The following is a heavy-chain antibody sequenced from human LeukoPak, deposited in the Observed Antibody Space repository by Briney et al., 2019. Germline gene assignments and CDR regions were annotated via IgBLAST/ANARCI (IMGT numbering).Heavy chain of an antibody. CDR2: IIPIFGTA. Sequence: ASVKVSCKVSGYTLTELSMHWVRQAPGQGLEWMGGIIPIFGTANYAQKFQGRVTITADESTSTAYMELSSLRSEDTAVYYCARGPNYYGSGSPRGQGYYYYYYYMDVWGKGTTVTISS. J-gene: IGHJ6*03. D-gene: IGHD3-10*01. CDR1: GYTLTELS. CDR3: ARGPNYYGSGSPRGQGYYYYYYYMDV. V-gene: IGHV1-69*13.